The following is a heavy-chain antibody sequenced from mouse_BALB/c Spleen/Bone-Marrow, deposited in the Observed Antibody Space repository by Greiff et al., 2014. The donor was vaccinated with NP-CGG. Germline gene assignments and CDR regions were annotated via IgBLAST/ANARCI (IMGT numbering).Heavy chain of an antibody. CDR1: GYTFTSYD. CDR2: IYPGDGST. Sequence: SGPELVKPGALVKISCKASGYTFTSYDINWVKQRPGQGLEWIGWIYPGDGSTKYNEKFKGKATLTADKSSSTAYMQLSSLTSENSADYFCARSGGDSMDYWGQGTPVTVSS. V-gene: IGHV1S33*01. CDR3: ARSGGDSMDY. D-gene: IGHD1-1*02. J-gene: IGHJ4*01.